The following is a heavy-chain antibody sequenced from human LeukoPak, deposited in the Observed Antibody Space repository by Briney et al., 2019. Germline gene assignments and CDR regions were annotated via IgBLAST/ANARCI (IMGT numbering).Heavy chain of an antibody. V-gene: IGHV3-23*01. CDR1: GFTFRNYA. J-gene: IGHJ4*02. CDR3: AKDIAPIAGAGTYFDY. CDR2: ITDTGEST. D-gene: IGHD6-13*01. Sequence: PPGGFLRLSCAASGFTFRNYAMAWVRQAPGKGLDWVSAITDTGESTYYADSVKGRFTISRDNSQNTLYLQMNSLRAEDTALYYCAKDIAPIAGAGTYFDYWGQGTLVTVSS.